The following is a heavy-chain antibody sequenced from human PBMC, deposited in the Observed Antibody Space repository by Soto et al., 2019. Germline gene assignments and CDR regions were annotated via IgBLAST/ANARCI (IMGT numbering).Heavy chain of an antibody. Sequence: GGSLRLSCAASGFTFSSYAMSWVRQAPGKGLEWVSAISGSGGSTYYADSVKGRFTISRDNSKNTLYLQMNSLRAEDTAVYYCAKVKGLGVYARGFDYWGQGTLVTVSS. V-gene: IGHV3-23*01. CDR1: GFTFSSYA. CDR2: ISGSGGST. J-gene: IGHJ4*02. CDR3: AKVKGLGVYARGFDY. D-gene: IGHD2-8*02.